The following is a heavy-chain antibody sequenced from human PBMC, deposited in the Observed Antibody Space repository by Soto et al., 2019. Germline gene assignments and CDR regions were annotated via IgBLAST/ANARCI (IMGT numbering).Heavy chain of an antibody. D-gene: IGHD3-9*01. CDR1: GYTFTSYG. CDR2: ISAYNGNT. V-gene: IGHV1-18*03. Sequence: ASVKVSCKASGYTFTSYGISWVRQAPGQGLEWMGWISAYNGNTNYAQKLQGRVTMTTDTSTSTAYMELRSLRSDDMAVYYCARDSNGLRYFDWLLIGVSGWFDPWG. J-gene: IGHJ5*02. CDR3: ARDSNGLRYFDWLLIGVSGWFDP.